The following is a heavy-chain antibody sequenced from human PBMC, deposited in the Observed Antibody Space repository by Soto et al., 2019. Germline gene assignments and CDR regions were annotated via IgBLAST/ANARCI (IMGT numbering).Heavy chain of an antibody. D-gene: IGHD1-26*01. Sequence: SETLSLTCTVSGVPISTRVYPWLCIRPHPGKGLEWIGYIYYSGSTYYNPSLKSRVTISVDTSKNQFSLKLSSVTAADTAVYYCAGIYSGSPGGTLRYCGQGTLVTVYS. CDR1: GVPISTRVYP. V-gene: IGHV4-31*03. J-gene: IGHJ4*02. CDR3: AGIYSGSPGGTLRY. CDR2: IYYSGST.